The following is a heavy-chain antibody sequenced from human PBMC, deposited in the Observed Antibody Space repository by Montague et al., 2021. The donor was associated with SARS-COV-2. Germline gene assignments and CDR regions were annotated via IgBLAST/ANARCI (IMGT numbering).Heavy chain of an antibody. V-gene: IGHV3-30-3*01. CDR1: GFTFSSYA. CDR3: ARDREITMVRGAPLYGMDV. Sequence: YLRLSCAASGFTFSSYAMHWVRQAPGKGLEWVAVISYDGSNKYYADSVKGRFTISRDNSKNTLYLQMNSLRAEDTAVYYCARDREITMVRGAPLYGMDVWGQGTTVTGSS. D-gene: IGHD3-10*01. CDR2: ISYDGSNK. J-gene: IGHJ6*02.